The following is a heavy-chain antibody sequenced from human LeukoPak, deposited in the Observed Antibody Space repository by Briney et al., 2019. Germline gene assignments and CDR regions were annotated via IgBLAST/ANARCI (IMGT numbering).Heavy chain of an antibody. V-gene: IGHV4-30-4*08. Sequence: PSQTLSLTCTVSGGSISSGDYYWSWIRQPPGKGLEWIGYIYYSGSTYYNPSLKSRITISVDTSKNQFSLKLSSVTAADTAVYYCARVKARQYYYYMDVWGKGTTVTVSS. CDR1: GGSISSGDYY. J-gene: IGHJ6*03. D-gene: IGHD6-6*01. CDR2: IYYSGST. CDR3: ARVKARQYYYYMDV.